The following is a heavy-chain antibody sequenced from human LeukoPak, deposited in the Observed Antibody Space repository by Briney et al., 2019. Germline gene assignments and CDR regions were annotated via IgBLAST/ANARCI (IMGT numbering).Heavy chain of an antibody. CDR2: IKPDGSEK. J-gene: IGHJ5*02. CDR3: AKDLGYYGSGSYPPYNWFDP. D-gene: IGHD3-10*01. V-gene: IGHV3-7*01. CDR1: GFTFSSYW. Sequence: GRSLRLSCAASGFTFSSYWMSWVRQAPGKGLEWVSNIKPDGSEKYYVDSVKGRFTISRDNSKNTLYLQMNSLRAEDTAVYYCAKDLGYYGSGSYPPYNWFDPWGQGTLVTVSS.